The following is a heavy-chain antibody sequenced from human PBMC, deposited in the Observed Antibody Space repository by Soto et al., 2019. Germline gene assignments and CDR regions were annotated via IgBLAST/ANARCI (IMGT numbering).Heavy chain of an antibody. CDR3: VSQRTTVPTQAYFDY. CDR2: VYYRGRS. D-gene: IGHD4-17*01. J-gene: IGHJ4*02. CDR1: VGSVTNSSYY. Sequence: LSLTCTVSVGSVTNSSYYWVWIRQSPGKGLEWIGSVYYRGRSYSKSSVKSRVTISVDTSKNRFSLSLNSVTASDTAVYFCVSQRTTVPTQAYFDYFGPGALVTF. V-gene: IGHV4-39*01.